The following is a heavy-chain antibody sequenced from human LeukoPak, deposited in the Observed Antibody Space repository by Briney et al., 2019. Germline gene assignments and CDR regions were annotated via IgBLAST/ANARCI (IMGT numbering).Heavy chain of an antibody. CDR1: GFTFSSYA. CDR3: AKDFDSNWYGTLDY. CDR2: IRDTGSGGGT. V-gene: IGHV3-23*01. D-gene: IGHD6-13*01. Sequence: PGGSLRLSCAASGFTFSSYAMNWVRQAPGKGLEWVSAIRDTGSGGGTYYADSVKGRFAISRDISKNTLYLQMNSLRAEDTAVYDCAKDFDSNWYGTLDYWGQGTLVTVSA. J-gene: IGHJ4*02.